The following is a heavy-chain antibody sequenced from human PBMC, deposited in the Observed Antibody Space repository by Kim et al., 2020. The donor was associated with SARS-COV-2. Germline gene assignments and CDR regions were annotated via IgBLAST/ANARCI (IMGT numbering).Heavy chain of an antibody. Sequence: GESLKISCKGSGYSFTSYWIGLVRQMPGRGQDLMGIIYPGDSDTRYSPSFQGQVTISADKSISTAYLQWSSLKASDTAMYYCARTHSSSSGDFDYWGQGTLVTVSS. D-gene: IGHD6-6*01. CDR3: ARTHSSSSGDFDY. V-gene: IGHV5-51*01. CDR1: GYSFTSYW. CDR2: IYPGDSDT. J-gene: IGHJ4*02.